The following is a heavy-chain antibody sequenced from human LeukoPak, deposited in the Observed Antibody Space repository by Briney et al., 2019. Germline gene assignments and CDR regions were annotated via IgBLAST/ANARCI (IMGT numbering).Heavy chain of an antibody. Sequence: ASVKVSCKASGYTFTSYAMHWVRQAPGQGLEWMGWINPNSGGTNYAQKFQGWVTMTRDTSISTAYMELSRLRSDDTAVYYCARGGYYGSGSYSPNFDYWGQGTLVTVSS. CDR3: ARGGYYGSGSYSPNFDY. V-gene: IGHV1-2*04. D-gene: IGHD3-10*01. J-gene: IGHJ4*02. CDR1: GYTFTSYA. CDR2: INPNSGGT.